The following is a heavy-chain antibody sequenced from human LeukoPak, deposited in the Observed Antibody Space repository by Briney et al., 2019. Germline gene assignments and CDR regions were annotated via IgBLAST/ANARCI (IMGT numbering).Heavy chain of an antibody. Sequence: GGSLRLSCAVSGFTFSSYGMHWVRQAPGKGLEWVAFIRYDGSNTYYADSVKGRFTISRDNSKNTLYLQMNSLRAEDTAVYYCAKTRASSWFRNAEYFQHWGQGTLVTVSS. D-gene: IGHD6-13*01. J-gene: IGHJ1*01. V-gene: IGHV3-30*02. CDR1: GFTFSSYG. CDR2: IRYDGSNT. CDR3: AKTRASSWFRNAEYFQH.